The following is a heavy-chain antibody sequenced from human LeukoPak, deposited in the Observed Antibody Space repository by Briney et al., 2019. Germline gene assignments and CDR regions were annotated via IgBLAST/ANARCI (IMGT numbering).Heavy chain of an antibody. V-gene: IGHV4-4*09. Sequence: PLATLSLTCTVSGGSISSYYWSWIRPPPGKGLEWIGYIYTSGSTNYNPSLKSRVTIPVDTSKNQFSLKLSSVTAADTAVYYCARNADAFDIWGQGTMVTVSS. J-gene: IGHJ3*02. D-gene: IGHD1-1*01. CDR2: IYTSGST. CDR1: GGSISSYY. CDR3: ARNADAFDI.